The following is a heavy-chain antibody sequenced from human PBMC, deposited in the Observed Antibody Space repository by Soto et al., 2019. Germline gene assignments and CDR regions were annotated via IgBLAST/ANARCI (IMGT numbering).Heavy chain of an antibody. V-gene: IGHV1-18*04. J-gene: IGHJ6*02. Sequence: ASVKVSCKASGYTFSGYSITWVRQAPGQGLEWMGRISGYNGNTNYARTLRGRLTLTTDTSTSTAYMELRSLTSDDTAVYYCARHPHQGGYSSSSDYYYYYGMDVWGQGTTVTVSS. CDR3: ARHPHQGGYSSSSDYYYYYGMDV. CDR2: ISGYNGNT. CDR1: GYTFSGYS. D-gene: IGHD6-6*01.